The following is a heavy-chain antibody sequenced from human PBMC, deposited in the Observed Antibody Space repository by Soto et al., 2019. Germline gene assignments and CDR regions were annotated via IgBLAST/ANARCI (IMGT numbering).Heavy chain of an antibody. CDR1: GYSFTSYW. CDR3: ARLQAAAGDNDLTIDY. J-gene: IGHJ4*02. Sequence: EVQLVQSGAEVKKPVESLRISCKGSGYSFTSYWISWVRQMPGKGLEWMGRIVPSDSYTNYSPSFQVHVTISADKSISTAYLQRSSLKASDTAMYYCARLQAAAGDNDLTIDYWGQGTLVTDSS. V-gene: IGHV5-10-1*01. D-gene: IGHD6-13*01. CDR2: IVPSDSYT.